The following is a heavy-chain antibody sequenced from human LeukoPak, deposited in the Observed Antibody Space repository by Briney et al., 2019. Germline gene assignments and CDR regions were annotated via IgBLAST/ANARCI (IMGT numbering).Heavy chain of an antibody. J-gene: IGHJ6*03. V-gene: IGHV4-61*02. CDR3: ARETLAPYYMDV. CDR1: GGSISSGTNY. Sequence: SQTLSLTCTVSGGSISSGTNYWSWIRQPAGEGLEWIGRIYTSVSTYYNPSLKGRVTISIDTSKTQFSQKLTSVTAADTAVYYCARETLAPYYMDVWGKGTTVTVSS. CDR2: IYTSVST.